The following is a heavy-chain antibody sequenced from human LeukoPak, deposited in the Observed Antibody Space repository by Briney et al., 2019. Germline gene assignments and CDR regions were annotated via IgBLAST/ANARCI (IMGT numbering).Heavy chain of an antibody. CDR3: AKDRGSSPYYYYGMDV. V-gene: IGHV3-30-3*01. J-gene: IGHJ6*02. D-gene: IGHD1-26*01. CDR1: GFTFSSYA. Sequence: GSLRLSCAASGFTFSSYAMHWVRQAPGKGLEWVAVISYDGSNKYYADSVKGRFTISRDNSKNTLYLQMNSLRAEDTAVYYCAKDRGSSPYYYYGMDVWGQGTTVTVSS. CDR2: ISYDGSNK.